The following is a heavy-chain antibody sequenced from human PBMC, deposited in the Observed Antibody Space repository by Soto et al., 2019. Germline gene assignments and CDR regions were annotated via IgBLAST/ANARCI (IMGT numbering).Heavy chain of an antibody. CDR2: ISGSGGST. V-gene: IGHV3-23*01. D-gene: IGHD2-2*01. CDR3: AKDGPIDIVVVPAALDY. CDR1: GFTFSRYA. Sequence: GGSLRLSCAASGFTFSRYAMSWVRQAPGKGLEWVSAISGSGGSTYYADSVKGRFTISRDNSKNTLYLQMNSLRAEDTAVYYCAKDGPIDIVVVPAALDYWGQGTLVTVSS. J-gene: IGHJ4*02.